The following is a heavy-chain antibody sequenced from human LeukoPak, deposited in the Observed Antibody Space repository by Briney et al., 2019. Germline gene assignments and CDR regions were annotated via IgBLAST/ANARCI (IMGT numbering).Heavy chain of an antibody. CDR1: GYSFTSYW. CDR2: IYPCDSDT. D-gene: IGHD3-22*01. V-gene: IGHV5-51*01. CDR3: SRRISYYYGSSGYYFDY. Sequence: GESLKISCKGSGYSFTSYWIGWVRQMPGKGLEWMGIIYPCDSDTRYSPSFQGQVSISADKSISTSFLLWSSLKASDTDMYYCSRRISYYYGSSGYYFDYWGQGTLVTVSS. J-gene: IGHJ4*02.